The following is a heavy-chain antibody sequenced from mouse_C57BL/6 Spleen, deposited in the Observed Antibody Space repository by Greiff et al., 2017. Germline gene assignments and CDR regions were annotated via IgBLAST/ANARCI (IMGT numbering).Heavy chain of an antibody. CDR1: GYAFSSSW. CDR2: IYPGDGDT. J-gene: IGHJ2*01. D-gene: IGHD1-1*01. V-gene: IGHV1-82*01. Sequence: LVESGPELVKPGASVKISCKASGYAFSSSWMNWVKQRPGKGLEWIGRIYPGDGDTNYNGKFKGKATLTADKSSSTAYMQLSSLTSEDSAVYFCARGDYGRGGFYFDDWGQGTTLTVSS. CDR3: ARGDYGRGGFYFDD.